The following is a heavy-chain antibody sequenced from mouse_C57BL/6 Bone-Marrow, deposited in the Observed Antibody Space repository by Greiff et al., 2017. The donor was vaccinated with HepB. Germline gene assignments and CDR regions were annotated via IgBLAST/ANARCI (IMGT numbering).Heavy chain of an antibody. Sequence: VKLQESGAELARPGASVKLSCKASGYTFTSYGISWVKQRTGQGLEWIGEIYPRSGNTYYNEKFKGKATLTADKSSSTAYMELRSLTSEDSAVYFCAREGGYYGSSWYFDVWGTGTTVTVSS. D-gene: IGHD1-1*01. V-gene: IGHV1-81*01. J-gene: IGHJ1*03. CDR2: IYPRSGNT. CDR1: GYTFTSYG. CDR3: AREGGYYGSSWYFDV.